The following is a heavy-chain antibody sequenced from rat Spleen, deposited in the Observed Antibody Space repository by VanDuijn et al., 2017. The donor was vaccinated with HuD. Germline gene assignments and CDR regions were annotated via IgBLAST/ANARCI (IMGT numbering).Heavy chain of an antibody. J-gene: IGHJ2*01. CDR1: GFTFSNYY. D-gene: IGHD1-12*02. V-gene: IGHV5-27*01. Sequence: EVQLVESGGGLVQPGRSLKLSCAASGFTFSNYYMAWVRQAPTKGLEWVAYISTAGGNTYYRDSVRGRFTISRDNAKSALYLQMDSLRSEDTATYYCTTDSYFDGTYYCATNNWRVRGRFDYWGQGVMVTVSS. CDR3: TTDSYFDGTYYCATNNWRVRGRFDY. CDR2: ISTAGGNT.